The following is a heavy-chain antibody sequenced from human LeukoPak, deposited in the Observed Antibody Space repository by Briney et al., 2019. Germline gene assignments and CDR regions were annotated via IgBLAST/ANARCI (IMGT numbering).Heavy chain of an antibody. CDR3: ARPYYYDSRIDP. V-gene: IGHV4-30-4*01. CDR1: GGSISSGDYS. CDR2: MYYSGST. J-gene: IGHJ5*02. Sequence: PSQTLSLTCTVSGGSISSGDYSWSWLRQPPGKGLEWIAYMYYSGSTYYNPSLKSRVTMSADTSKNPLSLKLSSVTAADTAVYYCARPYYYDSRIDPWGQGILVTVSS. D-gene: IGHD3-22*01.